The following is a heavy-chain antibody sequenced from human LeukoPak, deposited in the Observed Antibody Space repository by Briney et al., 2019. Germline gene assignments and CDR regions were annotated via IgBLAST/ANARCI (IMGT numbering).Heavy chain of an antibody. CDR2: IIPIFGTA. CDR3: ARAPGWLLAFDI. CDR1: GCTFSSYA. V-gene: IGHV1-69*05. Sequence: SVTVSCQASGCTFSSYAIIWVRQAPGQGLEWVGGIIPIFGTANYAQKFQGRVTITTDESTSTAYMELSSLRSEDTAVHYCARAPGWLLAFDIWGQGTMVTVSS. J-gene: IGHJ3*02. D-gene: IGHD2-21*02.